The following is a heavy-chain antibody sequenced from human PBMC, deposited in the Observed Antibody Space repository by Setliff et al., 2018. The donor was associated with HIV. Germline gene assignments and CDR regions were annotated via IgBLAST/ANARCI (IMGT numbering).Heavy chain of an antibody. Sequence: SQTLSLTCAVSGVSFSGDYWSWVRQPPGKGLEWIAEVHPSGSINYNSSLKSRVAISVDTSNNQFSLKMTSVTAADTAVYYCARGRDWAKTGGFWGQGALVTVSS. V-gene: IGHV4-34*01. D-gene: IGHD3-9*01. J-gene: IGHJ4*02. CDR3: ARGRDWAKTGGF. CDR2: VHPSGSI. CDR1: GVSFSGDY.